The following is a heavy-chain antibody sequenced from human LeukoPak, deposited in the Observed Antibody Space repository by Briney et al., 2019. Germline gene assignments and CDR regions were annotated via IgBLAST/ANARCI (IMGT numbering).Heavy chain of an antibody. V-gene: IGHV4-61*02. CDR1: GGSISGGSYS. CDR2: IHTSGST. D-gene: IGHD6-19*01. J-gene: IGHJ4*02. CDR3: ARLGGGWFRFFDY. Sequence: PSETLSLTCTVSGGSISGGSYSWSWIRQPAGKGLEWHGRIHTSGSTTYNPSLKSRVTISVDTSKNQFSLKLSSVTAADTAVYYCARLGGGWFRFFDYWGQGTLVTVSS.